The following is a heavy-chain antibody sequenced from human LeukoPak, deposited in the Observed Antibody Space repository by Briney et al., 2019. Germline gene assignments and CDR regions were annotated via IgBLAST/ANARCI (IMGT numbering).Heavy chain of an antibody. CDR1: GFTFSSYD. Sequence: PGGSLRLSCAASGFTFSSYDMHWVRQAPRKGLEWVAVISYDGSNKYYADSVKGRFTISRDNSKNTLYLQMNSLRAEDKAVYYCARDTGSYVGFDYWGQGTLVTVSS. CDR3: ARDTGSYVGFDY. D-gene: IGHD1-26*01. V-gene: IGHV3-30*04. J-gene: IGHJ4*02. CDR2: ISYDGSNK.